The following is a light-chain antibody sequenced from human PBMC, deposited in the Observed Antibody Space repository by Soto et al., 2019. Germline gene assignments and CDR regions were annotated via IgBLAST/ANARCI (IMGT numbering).Light chain of an antibody. CDR2: AAS. CDR1: QGISNY. CDR3: QKYKTLWT. Sequence: DIQMTQSPSSLSASVGDRVTITCRASQGISNYLAWYQQKPGKVPKLLIYAASTLQSGVPSRFSGSGSGTDFTLTISSLQPEDVATYYCQKYKTLWTFGPGTKGDIK. J-gene: IGKJ3*01. V-gene: IGKV1-27*01.